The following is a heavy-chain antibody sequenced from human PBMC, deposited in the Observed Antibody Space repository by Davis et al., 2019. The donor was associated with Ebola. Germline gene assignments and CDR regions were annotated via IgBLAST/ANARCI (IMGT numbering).Heavy chain of an antibody. J-gene: IGHJ4*02. CDR1: PGIFTNYV. Sequence: SVKVSCTTSPGIFTNYVISWVRQDPGQGLEWMAGIIPLFGTTNYAQVFQGRVTITADASSTTVYMDLSSLTSDDTAIYYCARGGIMLAANSFFNSWGQGTLVTVSS. D-gene: IGHD6-25*01. CDR2: IIPLFGTT. CDR3: ARGGIMLAANSFFNS. V-gene: IGHV1-69*13.